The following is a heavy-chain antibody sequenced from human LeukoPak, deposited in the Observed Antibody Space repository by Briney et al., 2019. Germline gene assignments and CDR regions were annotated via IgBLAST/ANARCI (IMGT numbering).Heavy chain of an antibody. V-gene: IGHV3-48*02. D-gene: IGHD3-9*01. CDR1: GFTFSSYT. CDR2: ISSSSSAI. J-gene: IGHJ4*02. Sequence: PGGSLRLSCAASGFTFSSYTMNWVRQAPGKRLEWVSSISSSSSAIYYAASVKGRFTISRDNAKNSLYLQMNSLRDEDTAVYYCARGALRYSDYCGQGTLVTVSS. CDR3: ARGALRYSDY.